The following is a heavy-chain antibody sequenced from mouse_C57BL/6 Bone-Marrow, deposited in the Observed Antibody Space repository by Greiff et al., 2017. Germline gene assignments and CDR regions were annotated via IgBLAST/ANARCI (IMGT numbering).Heavy chain of an antibody. CDR2: LDPSDSYT. D-gene: IGHD2-3*01. J-gene: IGHJ4*01. Sequence: QVQLQQPGAELVMPGASVKLSCKASGYTFTSYWMHWVKQRPGQGLEWIGELDPSDSYTNYNQKFKGKSTLTVDKSSSTAYMQLSSLTSEDSAVYYCARESYDGYYAMDYWGQGTSVTVSS. V-gene: IGHV1-69*01. CDR3: ARESYDGYYAMDY. CDR1: GYTFTSYW.